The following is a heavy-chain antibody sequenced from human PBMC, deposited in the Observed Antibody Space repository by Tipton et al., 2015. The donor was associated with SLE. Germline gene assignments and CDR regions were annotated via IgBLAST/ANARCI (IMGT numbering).Heavy chain of an antibody. CDR2: IYNSGIT. Sequence: LRLSCTVSGDSFSSGSSSWNWVRQPAGKGLEWIGLIYNSGITNYNPSLQSRVTLSVDMSKNQFSLRLSSVTAADTGVYYCARYANWGQLHYFDYWGQGTLVTVSS. D-gene: IGHD7-27*01. V-gene: IGHV4-61*02. CDR1: GDSFSSGSSS. CDR3: ARYANWGQLHYFDY. J-gene: IGHJ4*02.